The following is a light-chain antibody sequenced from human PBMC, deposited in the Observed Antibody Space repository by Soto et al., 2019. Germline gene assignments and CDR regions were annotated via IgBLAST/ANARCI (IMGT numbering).Light chain of an antibody. CDR2: GAS. V-gene: IGKV3-20*01. Sequence: EIVLTQSPGTLSLSPGERATLSCRASQSVRTSYLAWYQQKPGQAPRLLIYGASSRATGIPDRFSGSGSGTDFTLTISRLEPDDFAVYYCQQYGSSPTFGQGTKVEIK. J-gene: IGKJ1*01. CDR3: QQYGSSPT. CDR1: QSVRTSY.